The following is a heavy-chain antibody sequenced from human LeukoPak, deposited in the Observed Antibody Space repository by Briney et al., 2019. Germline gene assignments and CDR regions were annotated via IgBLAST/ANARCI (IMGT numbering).Heavy chain of an antibody. V-gene: IGHV4-34*01. Sequence: SETLSLTCAAYGWSFSGYYRSWIRQPPGKGLEWIWEINHSGSTNYNPDLKSGGTISVDTTKNKSSLQLSTVIAAETAVDYCWRQTGHFDPWGQGTLVTVSS. D-gene: IGHD1-14*01. CDR3: WRQTGHFDP. CDR1: GWSFSGYY. CDR2: INHSGST. J-gene: IGHJ5*02.